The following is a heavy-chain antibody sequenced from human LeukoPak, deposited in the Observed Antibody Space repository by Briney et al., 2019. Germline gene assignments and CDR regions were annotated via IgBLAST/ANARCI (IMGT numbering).Heavy chain of an antibody. CDR3: ARGGVDSSGYRFDY. V-gene: IGHV3-11*05. J-gene: IGHJ4*02. Sequence: AGSLRLSCAASGSTFSDYYMSWIRQAPGKGLHWVSYISSSSSYTNYADSVKGRFTISRDNAKNSLYLQMICLRAEDTAVYYCARGGVDSSGYRFDYWGQGTLVTVSS. CDR2: ISSSSSYT. D-gene: IGHD3-22*01. CDR1: GSTFSDYY.